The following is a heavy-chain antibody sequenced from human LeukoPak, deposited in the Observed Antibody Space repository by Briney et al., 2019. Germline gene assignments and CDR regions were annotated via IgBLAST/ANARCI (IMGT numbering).Heavy chain of an antibody. Sequence: GGSLRLSCAASGFTVSSNYMSWVRQAPGKGLEWVSVIYSSGMTYYADSVKGRFTISRDNSKNTLYFHMNSLRAEDTAVYYCARDLYCVSHDYWGQGTLVTVSS. CDR2: IYSSGMT. D-gene: IGHD2-8*01. CDR1: GFTVSSNY. J-gene: IGHJ4*02. V-gene: IGHV3-53*01. CDR3: ARDLYCVSHDY.